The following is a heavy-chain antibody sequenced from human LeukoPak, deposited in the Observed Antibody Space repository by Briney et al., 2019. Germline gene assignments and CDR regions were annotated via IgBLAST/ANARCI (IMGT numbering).Heavy chain of an antibody. CDR3: AKSFRSTSLDY. V-gene: IGHV3-23*01. CDR1: GFTFSSYA. CDR2: ISGSGGST. D-gene: IGHD2-2*01. Sequence: GGSLRLSCAASGFTFSSYAMSWVRQAPGKGLEWVSAISGSGGSTYYADSVKGRFTISRDNSRNTLYLQMNSLRAGDTAVYYCAKSFRSTSLDYWGQGTLVTVSS. J-gene: IGHJ4*02.